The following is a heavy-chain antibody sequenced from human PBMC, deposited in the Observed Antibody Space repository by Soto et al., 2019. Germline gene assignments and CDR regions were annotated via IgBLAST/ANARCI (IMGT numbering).Heavy chain of an antibody. CDR2: MNPGSGDT. J-gene: IGHJ5*02. V-gene: IGHV1-8*01. D-gene: IGHD3-16*01. CDR3: ARMATFGSLNWFDP. CDR1: GYIFTNND. Sequence: ASVKVSCKASGYIFTNNDVSWVRQATGQGLEWMGWMNPGSGDTGYAQKFQGRVTMTRDISIATAYMELSSLRSDDTAIYYCARMATFGSLNWFDPWGKGTLVTVSS.